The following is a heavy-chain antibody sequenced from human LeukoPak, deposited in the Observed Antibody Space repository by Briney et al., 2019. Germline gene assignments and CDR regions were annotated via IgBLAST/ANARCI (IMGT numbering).Heavy chain of an antibody. CDR1: GFTFTNYW. D-gene: IGHD1-26*01. J-gene: IGHJ1*01. CDR2: IREDGGDI. CDR3: VRDRGSGSSQTHEFFEH. V-gene: IGHV3-7*01. Sequence: PGGSLRLSCAASGFTFTNYWMSWVRRAPGKGPEWVAMIREDGGDIYYVDSVKGRFTISRDNAKNSLFLQMNSLRAEDTAVYYCVRDRGSGSSQTHEFFEHWGQGTLVTVSS.